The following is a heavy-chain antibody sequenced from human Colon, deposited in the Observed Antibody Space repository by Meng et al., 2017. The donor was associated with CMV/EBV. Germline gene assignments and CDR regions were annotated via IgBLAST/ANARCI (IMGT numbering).Heavy chain of an antibody. V-gene: IGHV3-21*01. D-gene: IGHD3-22*01. CDR1: GFTFSSFT. CDR2: ISSDSTYI. Sequence: ASGFTFSSFTMNWVRRARGKGLEWGASISSDSTYIYYAGSLKGRFTISRDNAQNSLFLQMDSLRAEDTAIYYCARDYSIGTPYYFEYWGQGTLVTVSS. J-gene: IGHJ4*02. CDR3: ARDYSIGTPYYFEY.